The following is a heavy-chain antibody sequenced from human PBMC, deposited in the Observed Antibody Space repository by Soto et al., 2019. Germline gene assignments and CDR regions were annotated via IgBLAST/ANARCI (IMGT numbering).Heavy chain of an antibody. Sequence: PSPTLSLTCAISGDSVSSNSATWNWIRQSPSRGLEWLGRTYYRSKWYNDYAVSVKSRITINPDTSQNQFSLQLNSVTPEDTAVYYCARDLRGAAAGRPYYGMDVWGQGTTVTV. V-gene: IGHV6-1*01. CDR3: ARDLRGAAAGRPYYGMDV. CDR1: GDSVSSNSAT. CDR2: TYYRSKWYN. J-gene: IGHJ6*02. D-gene: IGHD6-13*01.